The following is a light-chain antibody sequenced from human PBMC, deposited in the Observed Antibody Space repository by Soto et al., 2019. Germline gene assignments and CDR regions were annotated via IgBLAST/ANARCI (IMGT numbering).Light chain of an antibody. J-gene: IGLJ1*01. CDR2: EVS. V-gene: IGLV2-14*01. CDR1: SSDVGAYNH. CDR3: SSFTTSSAPFL. Sequence: QSALTQPASVSGSPGQSITISCTGTSSDVGAYNHVSWYQQHPGKAPKLLISEVSNRPSGVSNRFSGSKSGNMASLTITGLQAEDEADYYCSSFTTSSAPFLFGTGTKLTVL.